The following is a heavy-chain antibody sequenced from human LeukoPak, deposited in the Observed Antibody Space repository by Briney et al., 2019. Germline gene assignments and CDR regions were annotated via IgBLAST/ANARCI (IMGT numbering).Heavy chain of an antibody. V-gene: IGHV1-8*03. J-gene: IGHJ4*02. D-gene: IGHD2-2*01. CDR3: ARLGVVTSPDY. CDR1: GYTFTSYD. Sequence: ASVKVSCKASGYTFTSYDINWVRQATGQGLEWMGWMNPNSGNTGYAQKFQGRVTITRNTSISTAYMELSSLRSGDTAVYCCARLGVVTSPDYWGQGTLVTVSS. CDR2: MNPNSGNT.